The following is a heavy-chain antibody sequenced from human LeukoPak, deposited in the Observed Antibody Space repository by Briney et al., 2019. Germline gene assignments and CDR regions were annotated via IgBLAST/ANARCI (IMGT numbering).Heavy chain of an antibody. D-gene: IGHD4-23*01. V-gene: IGHV3-30-3*01. Sequence: QTGGSLRLSCAASGFTFSSYAMHWVRQAPGKGLEWVAVISYDGSNKYYADSVKGRFTISRDNAENSLYLQMNSLRAEDTAVYYCAKDLKATVVTPSGWFFDIWGQGTMVTVSS. CDR1: GFTFSSYA. CDR2: ISYDGSNK. CDR3: AKDLKATVVTPSGWFFDI. J-gene: IGHJ3*02.